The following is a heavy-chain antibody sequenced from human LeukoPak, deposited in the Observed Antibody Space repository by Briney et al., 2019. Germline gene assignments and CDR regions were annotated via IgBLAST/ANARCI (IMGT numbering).Heavy chain of an antibody. CDR2: ISANGDFT. J-gene: IGHJ4*02. D-gene: IGHD5-18*01. Sequence: GGSLRLSCSASGFTFDSYAMIWVRQAPGRGLEWVSSISANGDFTFCADSVKGRFTISRDNSKNTLSLHMNTLGVEDSALYFCAKGGTYGYQPDDWGQGTLVTVSS. CDR1: GFTFDSYA. V-gene: IGHV3-23*01. CDR3: AKGGTYGYQPDD.